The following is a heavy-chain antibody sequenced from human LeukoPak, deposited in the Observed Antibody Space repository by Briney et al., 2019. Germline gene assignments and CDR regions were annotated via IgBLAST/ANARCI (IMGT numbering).Heavy chain of an antibody. V-gene: IGHV4-59*01. CDR2: IYYSGST. Sequence: SETLSLTCTVSGGSISSYYWSWIRQPPGKGLEWIGYIYYSGSTNYNPSLKSRVTISVDTSKNQFSLKLSSVTAADTAVYYCARVLAGEPLGDQAFDIWGQGTMVTVSS. CDR1: GGSISSYY. D-gene: IGHD3-10*01. J-gene: IGHJ3*02. CDR3: ARVLAGEPLGDQAFDI.